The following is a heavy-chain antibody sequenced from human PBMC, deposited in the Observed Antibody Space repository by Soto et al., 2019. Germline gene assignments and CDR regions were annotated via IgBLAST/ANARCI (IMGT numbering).Heavy chain of an antibody. V-gene: IGHV3-30-3*01. CDR3: AREGGGSSHFDY. CDR1: GFTFSSYA. Sequence: ESGGGVVQPGRSLRLSCAASGFTFSSYAMHWVRQAPGKGLEWVAVISYDGSNKYYADSVKGRFTISRDNSKNTLYLQMNSLRAEDTAVYYCAREGGGSSHFDYWGQGTLVTVSS. J-gene: IGHJ4*02. D-gene: IGHD2-15*01. CDR2: ISYDGSNK.